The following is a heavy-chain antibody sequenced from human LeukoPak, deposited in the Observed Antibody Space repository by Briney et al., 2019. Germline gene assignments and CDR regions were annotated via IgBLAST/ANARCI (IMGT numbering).Heavy chain of an antibody. CDR2: IKQDGSEK. CDR3: ARDGYSSSWYWFDY. D-gene: IGHD6-13*01. J-gene: IGHJ4*02. Sequence: GGSLRLSCAASGFTFSNYWMTWVRQAPGKGLEWVANIKQDGSEKYYVDSVKGRFTISRDNAKNSLYLQMNSLRAEDTAVYYCARDGYSSSWYWFDYWGQGTLVTVSS. V-gene: IGHV3-7*01. CDR1: GFTFSNYW.